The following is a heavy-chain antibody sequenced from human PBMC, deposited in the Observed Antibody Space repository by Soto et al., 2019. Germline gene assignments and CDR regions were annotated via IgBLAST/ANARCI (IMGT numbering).Heavy chain of an antibody. CDR2: TYYRSKWYN. J-gene: IGHJ6*03. Sequence: QSQTLSLTCAISGDSVSSNSAAWKWIRQSPSRGLEWLGRTYYRSKWYNDYAVSVKSRITINPDTSKNQFSLQLNSVTPEDTAAYYCARASSPEIIVVAPDPYYYYMDVWGKGTTVTVSS. CDR1: GDSVSSNSAA. V-gene: IGHV6-1*01. D-gene: IGHD2-2*01. CDR3: ARASSPEIIVVAPDPYYYYMDV.